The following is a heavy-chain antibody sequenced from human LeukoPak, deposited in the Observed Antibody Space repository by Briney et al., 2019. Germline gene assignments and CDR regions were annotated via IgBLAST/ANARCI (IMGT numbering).Heavy chain of an antibody. D-gene: IGHD3-16*01. V-gene: IGHV4-59*12. CDR3: ARFTWQHHDY. CDR2: IYYSGST. Sequence: SETLSLTCTVSGGSISSYYWSWIRQPPGKGLEWIGYIYYSGSTNYNPSLKSRVTISVDTSKNQFSLKLSSVTAADTAVYYCARFTWQHHDYWGQGTLVTVSS. J-gene: IGHJ4*02. CDR1: GGSISSYY.